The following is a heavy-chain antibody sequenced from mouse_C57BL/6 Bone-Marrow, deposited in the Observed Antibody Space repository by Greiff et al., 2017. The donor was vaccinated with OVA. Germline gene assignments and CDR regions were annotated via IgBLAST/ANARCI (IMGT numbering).Heavy chain of an antibody. CDR1: GYAFSSYW. V-gene: IGHV1-80*01. CDR3: AITTDYFDY. Sequence: QVQLQQSGAELVKPGASVKISCKASGYAFSSYWMNWLKQRPGKGLEWIGQIYPGDGDTNYNGKFKGKATLTADKSSSTAYMPLSRLTSEDSAVYFCAITTDYFDYWGQSTTLTVSS. J-gene: IGHJ2*01. CDR2: IYPGDGDT. D-gene: IGHD1-1*01.